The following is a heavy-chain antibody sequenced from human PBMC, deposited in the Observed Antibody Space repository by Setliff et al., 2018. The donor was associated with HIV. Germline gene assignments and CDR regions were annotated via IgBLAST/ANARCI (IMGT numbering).Heavy chain of an antibody. V-gene: IGHV3-74*01. J-gene: IGHJ3*01. D-gene: IGHD6-19*01. Sequence: GGSLRLSCAASGFTFNNYWMHWVRQVPGKGLVWVSRISGTGTGIRYADSVRGRFSISRDNAQKTLDLQMNSLSSVTAADTAVYYCARDSRGFSSGWYPLYAFDVWGQGTMVTVSS. CDR3: ARDSRGFSSGWYPLYAFDV. CDR2: ISGTGTGI. CDR1: GFTFNNYW.